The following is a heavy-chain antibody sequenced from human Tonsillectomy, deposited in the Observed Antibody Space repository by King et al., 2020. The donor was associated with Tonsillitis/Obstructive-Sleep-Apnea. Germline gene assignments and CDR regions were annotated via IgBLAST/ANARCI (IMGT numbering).Heavy chain of an antibody. D-gene: IGHD2-2*01. CDR3: ARGVVQLLYYYYYIDV. Sequence: QLVQSGAEVKKPGSSVKVSCKASGGTFSSYAIIWVRQAPGQGLEWMGGIIPIFGTANYAQKFQGRVTITADEATRTAYMELNSLRSEDTAVYYCARGVVQLLYYYYYIDVWDKGTTVTVSS. CDR2: IIPIFGTA. J-gene: IGHJ6*03. V-gene: IGHV1-69*01. CDR1: GGTFSSYA.